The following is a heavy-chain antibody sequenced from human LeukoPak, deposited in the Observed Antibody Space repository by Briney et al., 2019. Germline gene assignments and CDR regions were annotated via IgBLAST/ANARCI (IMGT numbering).Heavy chain of an antibody. CDR3: ARGPPNFSRSGYYNC. CDR2: INHGGST. D-gene: IGHD3-3*01. J-gene: IGHJ4*02. V-gene: IGHV4-34*01. CDR1: GGSFSGYS. Sequence: PSETLSLTCAVYGGSFSGYSWSWIRQPPGKGLEWIGEINHGGSTTYNPSLKSRVTISLDTSKNQFSLKLSSVTAADTAVYYCARGPPNFSRSGYYNCWGQGTLVTVSS.